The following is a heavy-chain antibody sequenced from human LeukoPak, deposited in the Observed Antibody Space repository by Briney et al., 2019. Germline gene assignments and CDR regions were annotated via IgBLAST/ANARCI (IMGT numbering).Heavy chain of an antibody. Sequence: GGSLRLSCAASGFTFSPLGMNWVRQAPGRGLEWASYISSGTSTTYYADSVKGRFTISRDNAKNSLYLQMNSLRDEDTAVYYCARGRGLTLSYHYFDYWGQGTLVTVSS. V-gene: IGHV3-48*02. CDR2: ISSGTSTT. D-gene: IGHD3-10*01. CDR3: ARGRGLTLSYHYFDY. CDR1: GFTFSPLG. J-gene: IGHJ4*02.